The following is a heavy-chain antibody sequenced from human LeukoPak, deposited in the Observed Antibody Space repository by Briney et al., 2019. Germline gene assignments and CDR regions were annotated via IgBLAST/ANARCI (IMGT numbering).Heavy chain of an antibody. CDR3: ARNFPYSKLDY. CDR1: GGSFTSYY. V-gene: IGHV4-34*01. D-gene: IGHD6-13*01. Sequence: SETLSLTCAVSGGSFTSYYWSWIRQPPGKGLEWIGEIDHSGRTNSNPSLESRVTISVDTSKSQFSLQLTSMTAADTAVYFCARNFPYSKLDYWGQGTLVTVSS. J-gene: IGHJ4*02. CDR2: IDHSGRT.